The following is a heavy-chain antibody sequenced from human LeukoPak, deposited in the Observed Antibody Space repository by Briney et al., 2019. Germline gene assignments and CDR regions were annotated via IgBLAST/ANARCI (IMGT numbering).Heavy chain of an antibody. J-gene: IGHJ4*02. Sequence: GGSLRLSCRASGFSISNSRMTWVRQAPGKGLEWVGRIKRNIDGATTDCIAPVKGRFTFSRDDSENTAFLQMSGLKTEDTAVYYCTTDSAINWGQGTLVTVSS. V-gene: IGHV3-15*01. CDR1: GFSISNSR. D-gene: IGHD5-12*01. CDR2: IKRNIDGATT. CDR3: TTDSAIN.